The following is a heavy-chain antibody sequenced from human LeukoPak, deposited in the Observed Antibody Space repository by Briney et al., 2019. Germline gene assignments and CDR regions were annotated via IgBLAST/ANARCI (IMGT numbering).Heavy chain of an antibody. J-gene: IGHJ4*02. Sequence: GGSLRLSCAASGFTFSSYAMSWVRQAPGKGLEWVSGISWNSGNIDYADSVKGRFTISRDNAKNSLYLQMNSLRAEDMALYYCAKGLRSDTTMVIDYWGQGTLVTVSS. D-gene: IGHD5-18*01. CDR2: ISWNSGNI. V-gene: IGHV3-9*03. CDR1: GFTFSSYA. CDR3: AKGLRSDTTMVIDY.